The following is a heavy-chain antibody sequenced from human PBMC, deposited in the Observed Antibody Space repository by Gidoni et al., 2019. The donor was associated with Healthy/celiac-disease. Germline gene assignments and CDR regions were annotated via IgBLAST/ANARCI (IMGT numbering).Heavy chain of an antibody. CDR1: GGSFSGYY. D-gene: IGHD2-8*01. Sequence: QVQLQQWGAGLFKPSDTLSLTSAVYGGSFSGYYWSWIRQPPGKGLEWIGEINHSGSTNYNPSLKSRVTISVDTSKNQFSMKLSSVNAADTSVYYCARGQMGAFDIWGQGTMVTVSS. V-gene: IGHV4-34*01. J-gene: IGHJ3*02. CDR2: INHSGST. CDR3: ARGQMGAFDI.